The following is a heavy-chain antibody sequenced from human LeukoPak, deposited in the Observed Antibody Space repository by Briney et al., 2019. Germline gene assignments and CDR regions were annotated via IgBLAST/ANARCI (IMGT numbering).Heavy chain of an antibody. D-gene: IGHD1-26*01. CDR1: GFTFSSYG. Sequence: GGSLRLSCAASGFTFSSYGMHWVRQAPGKGLEWVAFIRYDGSNKYYADSVKGRFTISRDNSKNTLYLQMNSLRAEDTAVYYCARVPGEMGATLAYLDYWGQGTLVFVSS. CDR3: ARVPGEMGATLAYLDY. CDR2: IRYDGSNK. J-gene: IGHJ4*02. V-gene: IGHV3-30*02.